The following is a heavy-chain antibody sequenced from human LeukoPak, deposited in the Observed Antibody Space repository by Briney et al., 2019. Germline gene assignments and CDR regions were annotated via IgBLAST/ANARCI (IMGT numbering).Heavy chain of an antibody. V-gene: IGHV3-48*03. CDR2: ISSSGSTI. CDR1: GFTFSSYE. CDR3: ARAYSSSTFDY. J-gene: IGHJ4*02. Sequence: GGSLRLSCAASGFTFSSYEMNWVRQAPGKGLEWVSYISSSGSTINYADSVKGRFTISRDNAKNSLYLQMNGLRAEDTAVYYCARAYSSSTFDYWGQGTLVTVSS. D-gene: IGHD6-6*01.